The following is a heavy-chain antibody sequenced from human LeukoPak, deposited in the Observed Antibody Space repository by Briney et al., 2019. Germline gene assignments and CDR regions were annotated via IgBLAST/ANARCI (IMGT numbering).Heavy chain of an antibody. Sequence: GGSLRLSCAASGFTVSSHYMSWVRQAPGKGLEWVSLIYSGDNTNYADYVKGRFTISRDNSKNTLYLQMNSLRHEHTAVYYCAGDLPLNYWGQGTLVAVSS. CDR1: GFTVSSHY. V-gene: IGHV3-53*01. CDR3: AGDLPLNY. J-gene: IGHJ4*02. CDR2: IYSGDNT.